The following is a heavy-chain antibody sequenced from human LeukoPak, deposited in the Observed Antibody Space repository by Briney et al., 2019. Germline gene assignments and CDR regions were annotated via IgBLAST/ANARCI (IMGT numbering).Heavy chain of an antibody. J-gene: IGHJ4*02. D-gene: IGHD3-10*01. CDR3: ASGTYRLGDY. Sequence: PGGSLRLSCAASGFTFSTYSMNWVRQAPGKGLEWVSGISPSSVDTYYADSVKGRFRVSRDNSKSTLYLQMNSLRAEDTAVYYCASGTYRLGDYWGQGTLVAVSS. V-gene: IGHV3-23*01. CDR2: ISPSSVDT. CDR1: GFTFSTYS.